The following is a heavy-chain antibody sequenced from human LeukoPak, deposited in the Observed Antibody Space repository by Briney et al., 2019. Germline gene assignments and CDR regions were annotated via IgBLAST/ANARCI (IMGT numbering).Heavy chain of an antibody. CDR1: GYTFTGYY. V-gene: IGHV1-18*04. D-gene: IGHD3-22*01. Sequence: ASVKVSCKASGYTFTGYYMHWVRQAPGQGLEWMGWISAYNGNTNYAQKLQGRVTMTTDTSTSTAYMELRGLRSDDTAVYYCARGRPYYDSSGYLRYWGQGTLVTVSS. J-gene: IGHJ4*02. CDR3: ARGRPYYDSSGYLRY. CDR2: ISAYNGNT.